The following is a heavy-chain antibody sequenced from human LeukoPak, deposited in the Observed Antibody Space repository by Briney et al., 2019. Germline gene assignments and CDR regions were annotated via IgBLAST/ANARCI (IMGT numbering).Heavy chain of an antibody. CDR2: IYYSGNT. Sequence: SETLSLTCTVSGGSISSSSYYWGWIRQPPGKGLEWIGSIYYSGNTYYNPSLKSRVTISVDTSKNQFSLKLSSVTAADTAVYYCARSGSRVARILNYWGQGTLVTVSS. CDR1: GGSISSSSYY. CDR3: ARSGSRVARILNY. J-gene: IGHJ4*02. D-gene: IGHD5-24*01. V-gene: IGHV4-39*01.